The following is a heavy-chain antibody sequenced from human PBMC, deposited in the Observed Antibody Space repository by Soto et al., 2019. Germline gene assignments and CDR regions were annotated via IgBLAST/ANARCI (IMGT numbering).Heavy chain of an antibody. Sequence: DSGRADCKGAGYTFTSYGISWLRQAPGPGLEWMGWISAYNGNTNYAQKLQGRVTMTTDTSTSTAYMELRSLRSDDTAVYYCARVGGYYYDSSGYSNKDWFDPWCQGTLGTV. CDR2: ISAYNGNT. CDR1: GYTFTSYG. V-gene: IGHV1-18*01. CDR3: ARVGGYYYDSSGYSNKDWFDP. J-gene: IGHJ5*02. D-gene: IGHD3-22*01.